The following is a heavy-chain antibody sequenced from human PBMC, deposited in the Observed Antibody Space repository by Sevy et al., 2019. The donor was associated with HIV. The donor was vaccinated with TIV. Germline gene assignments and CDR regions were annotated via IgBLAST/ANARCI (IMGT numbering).Heavy chain of an antibody. J-gene: IGHJ4*02. D-gene: IGHD3-10*02. V-gene: IGHV4-39*01. CDR2: IFYSGGT. Sequence: TLSLTCTVSGGSISSSSYYWGWIRQPPGKGLAWIGSIFYSGGTYYNPSLKSRVTISVDTSKNQFSLKLSSVTAADTALYYCARHVRLAYYFDYWGQGTLVTVSS. CDR1: GGSISSSSYY. CDR3: ARHVRLAYYFDY.